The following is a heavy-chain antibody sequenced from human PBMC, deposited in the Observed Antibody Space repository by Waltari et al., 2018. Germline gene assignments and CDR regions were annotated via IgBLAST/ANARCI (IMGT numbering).Heavy chain of an antibody. V-gene: IGHV4-39*01. D-gene: IGHD1-1*01. CDR3: AGQPSWNDAFDI. CDR1: GGSISSSSYY. CDR2: IYYSGST. Sequence: QLQLQESGPGLVKPSETLSLTCTVSGGSISSSSYYWGWIRQPPGKGLEWIGRIYYSGSTCSHPARKGRVTISVDTSKNHFSLKLSSVTAADTAVYYCAGQPSWNDAFDIWGQGTMVTVSS. J-gene: IGHJ3*02.